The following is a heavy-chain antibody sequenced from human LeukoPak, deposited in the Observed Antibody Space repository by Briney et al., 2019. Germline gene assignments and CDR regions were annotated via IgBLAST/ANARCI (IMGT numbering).Heavy chain of an antibody. J-gene: IGHJ4*02. CDR2: INPSSGGT. CDR1: GYTSTSHD. V-gene: IGHV1-2*02. CDR3: ARASGDGNFDY. Sequence: ASVKVSCKASGYTSTSHDMHWVRQAPGQGLELMGWINPSSGGTNYAQKFQGRVTMTRDTSISTAYMELSRLRSDDTAVYYCARASGDGNFDYWGQGTLVTVSS. D-gene: IGHD1-14*01.